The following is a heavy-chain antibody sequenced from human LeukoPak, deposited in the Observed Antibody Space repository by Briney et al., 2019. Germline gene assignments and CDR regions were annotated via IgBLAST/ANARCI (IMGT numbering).Heavy chain of an antibody. V-gene: IGHV3-30*02. J-gene: IGHJ6*03. CDR1: GFAFSNYG. CDR2: IRYDGSNK. Sequence: GGSLRLSCAASGFAFSNYGMHWVRQAPGKGLEWVAFIRYDGSNKYYADSVKGRFTISRDNSKNTLYLQMNSLRAEDTAVYYCAKGVATDYYYYMDVWGKGTTVTVSS. D-gene: IGHD5-12*01. CDR3: AKGVATDYYYYMDV.